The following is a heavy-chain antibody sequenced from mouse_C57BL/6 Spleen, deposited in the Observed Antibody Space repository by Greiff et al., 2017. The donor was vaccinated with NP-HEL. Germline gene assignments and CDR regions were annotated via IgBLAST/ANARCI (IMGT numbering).Heavy chain of an antibody. CDR3: AREGSTDWYFDV. V-gene: IGHV1-64*01. Sequence: VQLQQSGAELVKPGASVKLSCKASGYTFTSYWMHWVKQRPGQGLEWIGMIHPNSGSTNYNEKFKSKATLTVDKSSSTAYMQLSSLTSEDSAVYYCAREGSTDWYFDVWGTGTTVTVSS. J-gene: IGHJ1*03. CDR2: IHPNSGST. D-gene: IGHD1-1*01. CDR1: GYTFTSYW.